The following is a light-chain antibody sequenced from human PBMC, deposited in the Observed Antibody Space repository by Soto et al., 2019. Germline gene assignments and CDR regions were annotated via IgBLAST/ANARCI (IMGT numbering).Light chain of an antibody. Sequence: EIVMTQSPATLSVSPGERATLSCRASQSVSSNLAWYQQKPGQAPRLLIYDASTRATGIPARFSGSGSGTEFTLTISSLQSEDFAVYCCQQYNNWPTFGQGTKVEIK. CDR2: DAS. CDR3: QQYNNWPT. J-gene: IGKJ1*01. V-gene: IGKV3-15*01. CDR1: QSVSSN.